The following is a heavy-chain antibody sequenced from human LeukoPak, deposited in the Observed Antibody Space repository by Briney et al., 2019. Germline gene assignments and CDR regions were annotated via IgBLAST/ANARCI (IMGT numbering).Heavy chain of an antibody. V-gene: IGHV1-18*01. CDR2: ISGYNGNT. CDR1: GYTFTTYN. J-gene: IGHJ3*02. CDR3: ASLKNYYDSSGYLVTDAFDI. D-gene: IGHD3-22*01. Sequence: ASVKVSCNASGYTFTTYNINWVRQAPGQGLEWMGWISGYNGNTNYAQKLQGRVTMTTDTSTSTAYMELRSLKSDDTAVYYCASLKNYYDSSGYLVTDAFDIWGQGTMVTVSS.